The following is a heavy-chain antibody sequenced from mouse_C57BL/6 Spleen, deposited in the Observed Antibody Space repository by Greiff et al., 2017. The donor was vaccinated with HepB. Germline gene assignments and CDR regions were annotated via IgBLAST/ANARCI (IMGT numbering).Heavy chain of an antibody. V-gene: IGHV1-69*01. J-gene: IGHJ4*01. CDR3: ARSYSNNYYAMDY. D-gene: IGHD2-5*01. Sequence: VQLQQSGAELVMPGASVKLSCKASGYTFTSYWMHWVKQRPGQGLEWIGEIDPSDSYTNYNQKFKGKSTLTVDKSSSTAYMQLSSLTSEDSAVYYCARSYSNNYYAMDYWGQGTSVTVSS. CDR2: IDPSDSYT. CDR1: GYTFTSYW.